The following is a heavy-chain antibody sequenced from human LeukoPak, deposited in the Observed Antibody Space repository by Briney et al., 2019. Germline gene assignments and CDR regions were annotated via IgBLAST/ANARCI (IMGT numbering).Heavy chain of an antibody. Sequence: GGSLRLSCAASGFIFSNYGMHWVRQAPSKGPEWVAIIWYDGSKTYYADSVKGRFTISRDNSKNTLYVQMNSLRIEDAAVYYCAKDTRYHGSGTYATAAFDIWGQGTMVTVSS. CDR2: IWYDGSKT. V-gene: IGHV3-30*02. J-gene: IGHJ3*02. D-gene: IGHD3-10*01. CDR1: GFIFSNYG. CDR3: AKDTRYHGSGTYATAAFDI.